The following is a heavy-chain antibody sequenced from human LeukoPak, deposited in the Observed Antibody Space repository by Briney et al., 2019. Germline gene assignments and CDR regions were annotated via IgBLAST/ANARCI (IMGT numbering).Heavy chain of an antibody. Sequence: SETLSLTCTVSGGSISSSSYYWGWIRQPPGKGLEWIGSIYYSGSTYYNPSLKRRVTISVDTSKTQFSLKLSSVTAADTAVYYCARHLGIVGATTLWGQGTLVTVSS. CDR1: GGSISSSSYY. CDR3: ARHLGIVGATTL. D-gene: IGHD1-26*01. CDR2: IYYSGST. J-gene: IGHJ4*02. V-gene: IGHV4-39*01.